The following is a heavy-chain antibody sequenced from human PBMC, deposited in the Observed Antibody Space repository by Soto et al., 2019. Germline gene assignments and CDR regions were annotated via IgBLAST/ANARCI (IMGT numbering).Heavy chain of an antibody. V-gene: IGHV4-59*08. CDR3: ARGVGGWYGDGAFDI. J-gene: IGHJ3*02. Sequence: SETLSLTCTVSGGSISSYYWSWIRQPPGKGLEWIGYIYYSGSTYYNPSLKSRVTISVDTSKNQFSLKLSSVTAADTAVYYCARGVGGWYGDGAFDIWGQGTMVTVSS. D-gene: IGHD6-19*01. CDR2: IYYSGST. CDR1: GGSISSYY.